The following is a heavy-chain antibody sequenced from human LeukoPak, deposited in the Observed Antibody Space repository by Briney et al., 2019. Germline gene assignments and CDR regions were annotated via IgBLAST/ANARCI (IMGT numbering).Heavy chain of an antibody. CDR3: ARVDSGSACAS. J-gene: IGHJ1*01. V-gene: IGHV3-64*01. Sequence: GGSLRLSCAASGFTFSSYWMSWVRQAPGKVLEFVSAISKNGENTYYANSVKGRFTISRDISKNTLYLQMGSLRPEDMAVYYCARVDSGSACASWGQGILVTVSS. CDR1: GFTFSSYW. D-gene: IGHD6-19*01. CDR2: ISKNGENT.